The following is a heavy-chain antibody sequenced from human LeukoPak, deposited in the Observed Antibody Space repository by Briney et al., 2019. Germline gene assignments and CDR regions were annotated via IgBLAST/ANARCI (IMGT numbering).Heavy chain of an antibody. CDR1: GGSISSSSYY. V-gene: IGHV4-39*01. D-gene: IGHD3-9*01. CDR3: ARHYGLRYFDWPTLDY. CDR2: IYYSGST. J-gene: IGHJ4*02. Sequence: SETLSLTCTVSGGSISSSSYYWGWIRQPPGKGLEWIGSIYYSGSTYYNPSLKSRVTISVDTSKNQFSLKLSSVTAADTAVYYCARHYGLRYFDWPTLDYWGQGTLVTVSS.